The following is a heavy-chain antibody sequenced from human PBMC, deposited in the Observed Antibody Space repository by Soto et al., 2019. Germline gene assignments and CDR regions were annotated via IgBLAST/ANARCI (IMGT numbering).Heavy chain of an antibody. CDR1: RGGFGSCS. V-gene: IGHV1-69*01. D-gene: IGHD2-2*02. CDR3: ARGSPSCYSASEI. Sequence: ACRGGFGSCSRCWVRHSPGQGLEWMGGIIPIFGTANYAQKFQGRVTITADESTSTAYMELSSLRSEDTAVYYGARGSPSCYSASEIWGKGTTVT. J-gene: IGHJ3*02. CDR2: IIPIFGTA.